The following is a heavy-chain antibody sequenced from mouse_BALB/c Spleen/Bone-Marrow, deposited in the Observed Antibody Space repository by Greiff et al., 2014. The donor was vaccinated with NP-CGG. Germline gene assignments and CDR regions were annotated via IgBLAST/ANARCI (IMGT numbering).Heavy chain of an antibody. D-gene: IGHD1-2*01. CDR1: GFSLTSYG. V-gene: IGHV2-9*02. J-gene: IGHJ4*01. CDR2: IWADGST. CDR3: SRITTATGAMDY. Sequence: VHLVESGPGLVAPSQSLSITCTVSGFSLTSYGVHWVRQPPGKGLEWLGVIWADGSTNYNSALMSRLSISKDNSKSQVFLKMNSLQTDDTAMYYRSRITTATGAMDYWGQGTSVTVSS.